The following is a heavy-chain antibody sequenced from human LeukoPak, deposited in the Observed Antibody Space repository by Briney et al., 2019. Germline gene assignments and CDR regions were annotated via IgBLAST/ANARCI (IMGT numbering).Heavy chain of an antibody. J-gene: IGHJ4*02. V-gene: IGHV1-2*02. Sequence: ASVKVSCKASGYTFTDYYMHWVRQAPGQGFEWVGWINPNDGDTNYAQKFQGRVTMTRDTSISTAHMEVSRLRSDDTAVYYCARANFLYCSSTTCLFDYWGQGTLVTVSS. CDR1: GYTFTDYY. CDR2: INPNDGDT. CDR3: ARANFLYCSSTTCLFDY. D-gene: IGHD2-2*01.